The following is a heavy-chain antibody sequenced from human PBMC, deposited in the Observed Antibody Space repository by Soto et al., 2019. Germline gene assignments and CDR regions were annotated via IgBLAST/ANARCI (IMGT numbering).Heavy chain of an antibody. V-gene: IGHV3-66*01. CDR3: ARSAYGDYEGVYWFGP. CDR1: GFTVTGNS. Sequence: GGSLRLSCAASGFTVTGNSMNWVRQSPGKGLEWVSVLYTGGATFYADSVKGRFTISRDNSKNTLYLQMNSLRAEDTATYHCARSAYGDYEGVYWFGPWGQGTRVTVSS. CDR2: LYTGGAT. J-gene: IGHJ5*02. D-gene: IGHD4-17*01.